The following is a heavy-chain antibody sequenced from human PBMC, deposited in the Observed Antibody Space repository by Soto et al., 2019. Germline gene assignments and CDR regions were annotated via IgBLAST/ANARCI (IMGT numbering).Heavy chain of an antibody. CDR1: GYTFTSYG. D-gene: IGHD2-15*01. CDR2: ISAYNGNT. Sequence: ASVKVSCKASGYTFTSYGISWVRQAPGQGLEWMGWISAYNGNTNYAQKLQGRVTMTTDTSTSTAYMELRSLRSDDTAVYYCARGGRDLYGYCSGGSCYSGSDYWGQGTLVTVSS. CDR3: ARGGRDLYGYCSGGSCYSGSDY. V-gene: IGHV1-18*01. J-gene: IGHJ4*02.